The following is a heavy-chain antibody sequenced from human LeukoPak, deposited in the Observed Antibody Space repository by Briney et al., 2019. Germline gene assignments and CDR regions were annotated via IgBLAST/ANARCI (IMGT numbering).Heavy chain of an antibody. J-gene: IGHJ5*02. Sequence: SETLSLTCTVSGGSISSGSYYWSWIRQPPGKGLEWIGEINHSGSTNYNPSLKSRVTISVDTSKNQFSLKLSSVTAADTAVYYCARRPRYCSGGSCSENWFDPWGQGTLVTVSS. CDR2: INHSGST. CDR1: GGSISSGSYY. D-gene: IGHD2-15*01. V-gene: IGHV4-39*07. CDR3: ARRPRYCSGGSCSENWFDP.